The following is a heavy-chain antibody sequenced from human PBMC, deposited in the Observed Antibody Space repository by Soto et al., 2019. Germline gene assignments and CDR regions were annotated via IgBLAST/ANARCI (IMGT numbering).Heavy chain of an antibody. CDR3: ARGLNAYYSDY. V-gene: IGHV1-3*01. CDR1: GYTFTSYA. J-gene: IGHJ4*02. CDR2: INAGNGNT. Sequence: QVQLVQSGAEVKKPGASVKVSCKASGYTFTSYAMHWVRQAPGQRLEWMEWINAGNGNTKYSQKFQGRVTITRDTSASTAYMELSSLRAEDTAVYYCARGLNAYYSDYWGQGTLVTVSS.